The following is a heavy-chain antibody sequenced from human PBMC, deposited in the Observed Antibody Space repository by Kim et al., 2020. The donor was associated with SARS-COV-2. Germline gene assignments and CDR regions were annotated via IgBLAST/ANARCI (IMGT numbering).Heavy chain of an antibody. CDR2: ISYDGSNK. CDR3: ASGSIAAAGSSSAY. CDR1: GFTFSSYA. D-gene: IGHD6-13*01. Sequence: GGSLRLSCAASGFTFSSYAMHWVRQAPGKGLEWVAVISYDGSNKYYADSVKGRFTISRDNSKNTLYLQMNSLRAEDTAVYYCASGSIAAAGSSSAYWGQGTLVTVSS. V-gene: IGHV3-30*04. J-gene: IGHJ4*02.